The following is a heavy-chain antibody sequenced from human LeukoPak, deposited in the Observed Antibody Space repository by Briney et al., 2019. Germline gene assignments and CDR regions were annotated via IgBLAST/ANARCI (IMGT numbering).Heavy chain of an antibody. CDR2: IRYDGTNK. D-gene: IGHD6-13*01. CDR1: GYTFTTYG. Sequence: GGSLRLSCAASGYTFTTYGMHWVRQAPGKGLEWVAFIRYDGTNKYYADSVKGRFTISRDNSQNIVDLQMNSLRAEDTAVYYCAKRHSSSWYFWGQGTLVTVSS. J-gene: IGHJ4*02. CDR3: AKRHSSSWYF. V-gene: IGHV3-30*02.